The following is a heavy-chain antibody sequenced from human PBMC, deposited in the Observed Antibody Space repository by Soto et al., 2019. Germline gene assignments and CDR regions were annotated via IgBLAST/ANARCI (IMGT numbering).Heavy chain of an antibody. CDR1: GGTFSSYA. CDR2: IIPIFGTA. Sequence: SVKVSCKASGGTFSSYAISWVRQAPGQGLEWMGGIIPIFGTANYAQKFQGRVTITADESTSTAYMELSSLRSEDTAVYYCATTDYYGSGREYYYYYGLDVWGQGTTVTVS. V-gene: IGHV1-69*13. CDR3: ATTDYYGSGREYYYYYGLDV. D-gene: IGHD3-10*01. J-gene: IGHJ6*02.